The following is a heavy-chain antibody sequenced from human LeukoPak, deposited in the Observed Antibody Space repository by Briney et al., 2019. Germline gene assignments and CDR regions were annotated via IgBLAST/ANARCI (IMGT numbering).Heavy chain of an antibody. J-gene: IGHJ4*02. CDR1: GRSFSGYY. CDR2: INHSGST. Sequence: TSETLSLTCAVYGRSFSGYYWSWIRQPPGKGLEWIGEINHSGSTNYNPSLKSRVTISVDTSKNQFSLKLSSVTAADTAEYYCASQRGVGQQLVPFGYWGQGTLVTVSS. D-gene: IGHD6-13*01. CDR3: ASQRGVGQQLVPFGY. V-gene: IGHV4-34*01.